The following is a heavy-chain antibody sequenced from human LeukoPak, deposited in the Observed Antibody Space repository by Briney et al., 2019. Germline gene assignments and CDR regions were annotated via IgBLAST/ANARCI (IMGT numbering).Heavy chain of an antibody. V-gene: IGHV1-2*02. Sequence: GASVKVSCKASGYTFTGYYMHWVRQAPGQGLEWMGWINPNSGGTNYAQKFQGRVTMTEDTSTDTAYMELSSLRSEDTAVYYCATGVAGTSPSLDYWGQGTLVTVSS. D-gene: IGHD6-19*01. CDR3: ATGVAGTSPSLDY. CDR2: INPNSGGT. J-gene: IGHJ4*02. CDR1: GYTFTGYY.